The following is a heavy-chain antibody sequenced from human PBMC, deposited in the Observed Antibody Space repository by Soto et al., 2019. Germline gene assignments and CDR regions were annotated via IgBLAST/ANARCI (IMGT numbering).Heavy chain of an antibody. V-gene: IGHV3-30-3*01. D-gene: IGHD3-10*01. CDR1: GFTFNTYF. J-gene: IGHJ4*02. CDR3: ARDREQWLVRGVDY. Sequence: QVQLVESGGGVVLPGRSLRLSCAASGFTFNTYFIHWVRQAPGKGLEWGAVISDDGTNSYYADSVKGRFTISRDNSKNPLYLQMGSLRAEDTAVYFCARDREQWLVRGVDYWGQGTLVTVSS. CDR2: ISDDGTNS.